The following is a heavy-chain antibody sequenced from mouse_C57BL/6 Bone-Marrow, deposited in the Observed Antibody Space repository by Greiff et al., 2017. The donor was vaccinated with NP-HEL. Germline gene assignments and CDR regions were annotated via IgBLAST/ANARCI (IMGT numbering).Heavy chain of an antibody. Sequence: QVQLQQSGAELVRPGTSVKLSCKASGFTFTSYWMHWVKQRPGQGLEWIGVIDPSDSYTKYNQKFKGKATLTVDKSSSTAYMQLSSLTSEDAAVYYYARVASMVKGCAFWDRGKLVTVS. J-gene: IGHJ3*01. D-gene: IGHD2-2*01. CDR2: IDPSDSYT. V-gene: IGHV1-59*01. CDR1: GFTFTSYW. CDR3: ARVASMVKGCAF.